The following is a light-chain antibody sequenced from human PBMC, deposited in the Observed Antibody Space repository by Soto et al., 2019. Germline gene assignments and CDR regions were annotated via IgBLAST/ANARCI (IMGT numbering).Light chain of an antibody. CDR1: QSVSGN. J-gene: IGKJ1*01. CDR3: QQYNNWPRT. Sequence: EIVMTQSPATLSVSPGERATLSCRASQSVSGNLAGYQQKPGQAPRLLIYGASTRATGIPGKFSGSGSGTEFTLTISSLQSEDFAVYYCQQYNNWPRTFGQGTKVEIK. V-gene: IGKV3-15*01. CDR2: GAS.